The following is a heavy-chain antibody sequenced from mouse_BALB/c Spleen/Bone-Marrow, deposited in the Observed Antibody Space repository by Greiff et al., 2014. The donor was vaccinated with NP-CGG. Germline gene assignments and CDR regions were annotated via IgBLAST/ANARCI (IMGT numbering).Heavy chain of an antibody. CDR3: ARDYDYFFDY. D-gene: IGHD2-4*01. J-gene: IGHJ2*01. Sequence: EVQLQQSGAELVKPGASVKLSCTASGFNIKDTYMHWVKRRPEQGLEWIGWIDPANGNYDPNFQGKATITADTSSNTAYLQLSSLTSEDTAVYYCARDYDYFFDYWGQGTTLTVSS. V-gene: IGHV14-3*02. CDR1: GFNIKDTY. CDR2: IDPANGN.